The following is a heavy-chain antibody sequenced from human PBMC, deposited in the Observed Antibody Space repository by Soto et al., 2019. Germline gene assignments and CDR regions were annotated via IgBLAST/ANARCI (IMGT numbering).Heavy chain of an antibody. CDR1: GGSISSYY. D-gene: IGHD2-8*01. CDR2: IYYSGST. Sequence: SETLSLTCTVSGGSISSYYWSWIRQPPGKGLEWIGYIYYSGSTNYNPSLKSRVTISVDTSKNQFSLKLSSVTAADTAVYYCARDYCTNGDRWCFDPWGQGTLVTVSS. V-gene: IGHV4-59*01. J-gene: IGHJ5*02. CDR3: ARDYCTNGDRWCFDP.